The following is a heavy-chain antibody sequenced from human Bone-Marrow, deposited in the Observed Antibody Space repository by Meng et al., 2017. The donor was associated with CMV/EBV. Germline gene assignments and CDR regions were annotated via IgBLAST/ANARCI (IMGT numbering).Heavy chain of an antibody. V-gene: IGHV4-31*03. CDR2: IYYSGGI. D-gene: IGHD4-23*01. Sequence: QVQLQESGPGLVKPSQTLSLTCTVSGGSISSGGYYWSWIRQHPGKGLEWIAYIYYSGGIYYNPSLESRVTISMDRSKNQFSLKLSSVTAADTAVYYCARVDDYGGNLRWWGQGTLVTVSS. J-gene: IGHJ4*02. CDR3: ARVDDYGGNLRW. CDR1: GGSISSGGYY.